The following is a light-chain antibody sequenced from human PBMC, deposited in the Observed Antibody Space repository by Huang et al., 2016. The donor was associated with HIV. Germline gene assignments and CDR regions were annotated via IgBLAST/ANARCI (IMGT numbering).Light chain of an antibody. V-gene: IGKV3-11*01. CDR3: QQRSKSLT. Sequence: IVLTQSPATLSLSPGESATLSCRASQSVSSNLAWYQQRPGQAPSLLIYDASTRATGIPARFSGSGSGTDFTLTISSLEPEDFAVYYCQQRSKSLTFGGGTKVEIK. J-gene: IGKJ4*01. CDR1: QSVSSN. CDR2: DAS.